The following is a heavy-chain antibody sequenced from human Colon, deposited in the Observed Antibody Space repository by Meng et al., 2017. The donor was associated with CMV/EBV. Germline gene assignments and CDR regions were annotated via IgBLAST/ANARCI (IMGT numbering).Heavy chain of an antibody. D-gene: IGHD5/OR15-5a*01. CDR1: GYTFTNYY. V-gene: IGHV1-2*02. Sequence: ASVKVSCKASGYTFTNYYMHWLRQAPGQGLQWMGWFDPDSSDSIVAQNFQGRVSMTRDTSTTTAHMELTSLTSDDTALSYCAREGMSTPSAADSWGQGTLVTVSS. CDR2: FDPDSSDS. CDR3: AREGMSTPSAADS. J-gene: IGHJ4*02.